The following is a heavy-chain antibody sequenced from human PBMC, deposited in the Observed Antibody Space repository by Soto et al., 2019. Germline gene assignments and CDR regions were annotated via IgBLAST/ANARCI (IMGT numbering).Heavy chain of an antibody. Sequence: GGSLRLSCAASGFTFSSYGMHWVRQAPGKGLEWVAVISYDGSNKYYADSVKGRFTISRDNSKNTLYLQMNSLRAEDTAVYYCAKDLRTIVLGYCSSTSCLSPFDYWGQGTLVTVSS. CDR1: GFTFSSYG. V-gene: IGHV3-30*18. CDR3: AKDLRTIVLGYCSSTSCLSPFDY. D-gene: IGHD2-2*01. CDR2: ISYDGSNK. J-gene: IGHJ4*02.